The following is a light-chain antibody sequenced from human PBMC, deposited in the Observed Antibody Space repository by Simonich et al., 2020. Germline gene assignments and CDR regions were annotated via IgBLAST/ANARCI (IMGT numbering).Light chain of an antibody. Sequence: EIVMTQSPATLSVSPGERATLSCRASQSVSSNLAWYQQKPGQAPRLLIYGASTRANGIPTRFSGSGSGTEFTLTISRLEPEDFAVYYCQQYGSSPRTFGQGTKVEIK. CDR3: QQYGSSPRT. CDR2: GAS. CDR1: QSVSSN. J-gene: IGKJ1*01. V-gene: IGKV3-15*01.